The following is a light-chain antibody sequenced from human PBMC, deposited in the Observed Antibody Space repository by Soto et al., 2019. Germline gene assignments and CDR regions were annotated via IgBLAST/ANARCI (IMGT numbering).Light chain of an antibody. CDR1: QTLRNK. CDR2: GGF. V-gene: IGKV3-15*01. Sequence: IVLTQSPGTLSVSPGERVILSCRASQTLRNKLAWYQQKPGQAPRLLIYGGFTSATGIPARFSGSESGTEFTLTIGSLQSEDFAVYYCQQYNNWPPWTFGQGTKVEIK. J-gene: IGKJ1*01. CDR3: QQYNNWPPWT.